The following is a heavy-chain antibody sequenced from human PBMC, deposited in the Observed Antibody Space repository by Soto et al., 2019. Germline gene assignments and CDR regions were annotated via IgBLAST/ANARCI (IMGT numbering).Heavy chain of an antibody. V-gene: IGHV3-30*04. CDR1: GFTFSSYA. D-gene: IGHD3-16*01. CDR3: AREGEGLDY. J-gene: IGHJ4*02. Sequence: QVQLVESGGGVVQPGRSLRLSCAVSGFTFSSYAMHWVRQAPGKGLEWVAVIWYDGSNKYYADSVKGRFTISRDNSKNTLYLLMSGLRADDTSVFYCAREGEGLDYWGQRTLVTVSS. CDR2: IWYDGSNK.